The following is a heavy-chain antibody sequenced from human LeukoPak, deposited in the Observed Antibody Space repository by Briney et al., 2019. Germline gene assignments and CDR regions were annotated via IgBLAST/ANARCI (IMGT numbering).Heavy chain of an antibody. Sequence: SETLSLTCTVSGGSISSYYWTWMRQPPGRGLEWVRYISYGGSTNYNPSLKSRVTISVDTSTNQFSLKLSSVTAADTAVYYCARGIFGMVLNAFDLWGRGTMVTVSS. CDR2: ISYGGST. V-gene: IGHV4-59*01. CDR3: ARGIFGMVLNAFDL. D-gene: IGHD3-3*01. J-gene: IGHJ3*01. CDR1: GGSISSYY.